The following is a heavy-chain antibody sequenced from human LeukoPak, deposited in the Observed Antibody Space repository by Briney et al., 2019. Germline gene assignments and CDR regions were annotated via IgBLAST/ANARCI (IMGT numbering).Heavy chain of an antibody. V-gene: IGHV5-51*01. D-gene: IGHD6-19*01. J-gene: IGHJ4*02. CDR1: GYPFTAYW. CDR2: IYPGDSDT. Sequence: GQSLKISCKTSGYPFTAYWIGWVREMPGKGLEWMGIIYPGDSDTIYRPSFQGQVTISADKSISTAYLQWNSLKASDTAMYYCARLAVAGLDFWGQATLATVSS. CDR3: ARLAVAGLDF.